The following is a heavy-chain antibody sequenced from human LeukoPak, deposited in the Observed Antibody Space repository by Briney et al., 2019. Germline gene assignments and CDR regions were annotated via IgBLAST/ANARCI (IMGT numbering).Heavy chain of an antibody. V-gene: IGHV3-48*02. D-gene: IGHD2-21*01. CDR1: GFTFSDYS. J-gene: IGHJ4*02. CDR2: ISSSSTTI. CDR3: ARERVIAAAGDGFDS. Sequence: TGGSLRLSCAASGFTFSDYSMNWVRQAPGEGLEWVSYISSSSTTIFYADSVKGRFTISRDNAKNSLFLQMNGLRDEDTALYYCARERVIAAAGDGFDSWGQGTLVTVSS.